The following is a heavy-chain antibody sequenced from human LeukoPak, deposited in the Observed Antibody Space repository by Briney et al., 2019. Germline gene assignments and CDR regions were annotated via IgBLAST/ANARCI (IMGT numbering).Heavy chain of an antibody. J-gene: IGHJ4*02. Sequence: GGSLRLSCAASGFTFSSYGMHWVRQAPGKGLEWVANIKQDGSEKYYVDSVKGRFTISRDNAKNSLYLQMNSLRAEDTAVYYCARGATYSSSWYTDYWGQGTLVTVSS. CDR2: IKQDGSEK. D-gene: IGHD6-13*01. CDR1: GFTFSSYG. CDR3: ARGATYSSSWYTDY. V-gene: IGHV3-7*01.